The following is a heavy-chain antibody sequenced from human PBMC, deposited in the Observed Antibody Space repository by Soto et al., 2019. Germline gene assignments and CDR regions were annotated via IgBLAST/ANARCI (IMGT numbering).Heavy chain of an antibody. CDR2: IYYSGST. J-gene: IGHJ4*02. Sequence: PSETLSLTCTVSGDSIISSSYYWGWIRQPPGKGLEWIGSIYYSGSTFYNPSLESRITMSVDTSKNQFSLKLSSVTAADTAVYCCARPYDSSGYYYWGQGTLVTVSS. CDR1: GDSIISSSYY. CDR3: ARPYDSSGYYY. D-gene: IGHD3-22*01. V-gene: IGHV4-39*01.